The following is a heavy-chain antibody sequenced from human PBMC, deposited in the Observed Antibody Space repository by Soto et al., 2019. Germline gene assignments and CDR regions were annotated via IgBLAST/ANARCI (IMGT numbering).Heavy chain of an antibody. CDR1: GGSISSSNW. V-gene: IGHV4-61*01. D-gene: IGHD2-15*01. CDR3: ASALYCSGGSCSFDP. Sequence: PSETLSLTCAVSGGSISSSNWWSWIRQPPGKGLEWIGYIYYSGSTNYNPSLKSRVTISVDTSKNQFSLKLSSVTAADTAVYYCASALYCSGGSCSFDPWGQGTLVTVSS. J-gene: IGHJ5*02. CDR2: IYYSGST.